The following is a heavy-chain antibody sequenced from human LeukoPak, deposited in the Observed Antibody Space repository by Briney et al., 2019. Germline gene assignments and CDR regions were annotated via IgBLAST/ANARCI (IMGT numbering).Heavy chain of an antibody. Sequence: GGSLRLSCAASGFTFSSYEMNWVRQAPGKGLEWVSYISSSGSTIYYADSVKGRFTISRDNSKNTLYLQMNSLRAEDTAVYYCAKTYSSSRAHYYYYYYMDVWGKGTTVTISS. CDR2: ISSSGSTI. CDR3: AKTYSSSRAHYYYYYYMDV. V-gene: IGHV3-48*03. D-gene: IGHD6-13*01. CDR1: GFTFSSYE. J-gene: IGHJ6*03.